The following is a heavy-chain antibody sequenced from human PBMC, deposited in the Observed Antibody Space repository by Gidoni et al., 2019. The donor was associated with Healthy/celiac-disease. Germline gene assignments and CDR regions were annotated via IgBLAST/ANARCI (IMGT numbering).Heavy chain of an antibody. Sequence: QLQLQESGPGLVKPSETLSLTCTVPGGPISSRSYYWGWIRQPPGKGLEWIGRIYYSGSTYYNPSLKSRVTISVDTSKNQFSLKLSSVTAADTAVYYCATRPRHRESGYTGRLDYWGQGTLVTVSS. D-gene: IGHD3-22*01. CDR2: IYYSGST. CDR1: GGPISSRSYY. V-gene: IGHV4-39*01. CDR3: ATRPRHRESGYTGRLDY. J-gene: IGHJ4*02.